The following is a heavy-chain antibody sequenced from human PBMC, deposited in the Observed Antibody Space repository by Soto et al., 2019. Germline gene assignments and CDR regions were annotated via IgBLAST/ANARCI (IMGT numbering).Heavy chain of an antibody. J-gene: IGHJ4*02. CDR1: GGSISSGGYS. V-gene: IGHV4-30-2*01. CDR2: IYHSGST. Sequence: SETLSLTCAVSGGSISSGGYSWSWIRQPPGKGLEWIGYIYHSGSTYYNPSLKSRVTISVDRSKNQFSLKLSSVTAADTAGYYCARVADSSSWYPYFDYWGQRSLVTVSS. D-gene: IGHD6-13*01. CDR3: ARVADSSSWYPYFDY.